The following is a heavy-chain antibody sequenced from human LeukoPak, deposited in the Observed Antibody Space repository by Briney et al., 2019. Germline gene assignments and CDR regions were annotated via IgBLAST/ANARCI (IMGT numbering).Heavy chain of an antibody. V-gene: IGHV3-30*18. J-gene: IGHJ5*02. CDR2: ISYDGTNK. Sequence: GGSLRLSCAASGFIFSSYGMHWVRQAPGKGLEWVATISYDGTNKYYADSVKGRFTISRDNSKNTLYLQMNSLRAEDTPVYYCAKDSSAYYGGWFDPWGQGTLVTVSS. CDR3: AKDSSAYYGGWFDP. D-gene: IGHD3-22*01. CDR1: GFIFSSYG.